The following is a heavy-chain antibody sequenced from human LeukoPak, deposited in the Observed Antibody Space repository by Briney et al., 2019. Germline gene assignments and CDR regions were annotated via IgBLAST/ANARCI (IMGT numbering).Heavy chain of an antibody. Sequence: ASVKVSCKASGYTFTSFGISWVRQAPGQGLEWMGWISAYNGNTNYAQKLQDRVTMTTDTSTSTAYMELRSLRSDDTAVYYCARAVDRYYGMDVRGQGTTVTVSS. CDR3: ARAVDRYYGMDV. V-gene: IGHV1-18*01. CDR2: ISAYNGNT. J-gene: IGHJ6*02. CDR1: GYTFTSFG.